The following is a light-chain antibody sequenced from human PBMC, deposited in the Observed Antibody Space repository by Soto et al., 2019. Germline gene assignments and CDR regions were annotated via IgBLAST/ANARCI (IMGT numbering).Light chain of an antibody. J-gene: IGKJ5*01. Sequence: EIVLTQSPATLSSSPGERATLSCRASQSVISYFAWYQQKPGQAPRLLIYDGSNRATGVPARFSGSGSGTDFTLTISRLEPEDFAVYYCQQRSSWPRTFGQGTRLEIK. CDR2: DGS. V-gene: IGKV3-11*01. CDR3: QQRSSWPRT. CDR1: QSVISY.